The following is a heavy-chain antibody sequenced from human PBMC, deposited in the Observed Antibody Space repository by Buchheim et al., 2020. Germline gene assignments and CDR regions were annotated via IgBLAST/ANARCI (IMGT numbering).Heavy chain of an antibody. CDR2: ISYDGSNK. CDR3: ARCIAAPFYYYYYYGMDV. V-gene: IGHV3-30*03. J-gene: IGHJ6*02. CDR1: GFTFRNFG. Sequence: QVQLVESGGGVVQPGRSLRLSCAGSGFTFRNFGLHWVRQAPGKGLEWVAFISYDGSNKYYADSVEGRFTISRDNSKNTLYLQMNSLRAEDTAVYYCARCIAAPFYYYYYYGMDVWGQGTT. D-gene: IGHD6-13*01.